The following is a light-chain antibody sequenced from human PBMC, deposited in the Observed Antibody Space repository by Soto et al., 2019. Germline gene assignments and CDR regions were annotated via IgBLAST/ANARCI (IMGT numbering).Light chain of an antibody. CDR3: QQRNIWPLT. CDR2: DAV. Sequence: EIVLTQSPATLSLSPGDRATLSCRASQSVNTFLSWYQQRPGQAPGLLIEDAVNRSTGVPARVSGIGSGTYFTLTISSLEHEDFALYYCQQRNIWPLTFGQGTRMEIK. J-gene: IGKJ5*01. CDR1: QSVNTF. V-gene: IGKV3-11*01.